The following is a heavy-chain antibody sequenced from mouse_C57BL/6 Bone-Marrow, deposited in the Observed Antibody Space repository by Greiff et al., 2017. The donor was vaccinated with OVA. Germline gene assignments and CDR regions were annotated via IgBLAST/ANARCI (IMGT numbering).Heavy chain of an antibody. Sequence: QVHVKQPGAELVRPGSSVKLSCKASGYTFTSYWMHWVKQRPGQGLEWIGEIDPSDSYTNYNQKFKGKSTLTVDKSSSTAYMQLSSLTSEDSAGYYCARRMGITTVGGGFDYWGQGTTLTVSS. CDR2: IDPSDSYT. D-gene: IGHD1-1*01. CDR3: ARRMGITTVGGGFDY. CDR1: GYTFTSYW. J-gene: IGHJ2*01. V-gene: IGHV1-69*01.